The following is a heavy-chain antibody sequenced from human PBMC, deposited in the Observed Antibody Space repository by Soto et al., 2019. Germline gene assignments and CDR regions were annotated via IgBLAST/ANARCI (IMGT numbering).Heavy chain of an antibody. J-gene: IGHJ4*02. CDR3: AREQYDSSGSLDY. Sequence: PGGSLRLSCAASGFTFSSYGMHWVRQAPGKGLEWVAVIWYDGSNKYYADSVKGRFTISRDNSKNTLYLQMNSLRAEDTAVYYCAREQYDSSGSLDYWGQGTLVTVSS. V-gene: IGHV3-33*01. D-gene: IGHD3-22*01. CDR2: IWYDGSNK. CDR1: GFTFSSYG.